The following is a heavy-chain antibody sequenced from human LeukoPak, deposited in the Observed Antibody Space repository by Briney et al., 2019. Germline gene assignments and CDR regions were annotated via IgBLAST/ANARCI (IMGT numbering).Heavy chain of an antibody. D-gene: IGHD2-8*01. Sequence: GGSLRLSCAASGFTFSGYAMSWVRQAPGESPEWVSALGSGGRGSHYADSVKGRFTISRDSTKNTLYLQMNSLRAEDTAIYFCAKGDCTTGGCYFDYWGQGTQVTVSS. CDR3: AKGDCTTGGCYFDY. CDR1: GFTFSGYA. CDR2: LGSGGRGS. V-gene: IGHV3-23*01. J-gene: IGHJ4*02.